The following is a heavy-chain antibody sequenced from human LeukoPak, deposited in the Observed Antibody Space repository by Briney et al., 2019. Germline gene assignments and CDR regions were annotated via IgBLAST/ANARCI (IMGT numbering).Heavy chain of an antibody. CDR3: AKGRLVPAALLDC. CDR1: GFTFSGYA. Sequence: PEGSLRLSCAASGFTFSGYAMTWVRQVPGKGLEWVSSISGSGDTTDYADSVKGRFTISRDNSKNTLFLQMNSLRADDTAVYYCAKGRLVPAALLDCWGQGTLVTVSS. J-gene: IGHJ4*02. CDR2: ISGSGDTT. D-gene: IGHD2-2*01. V-gene: IGHV3-23*01.